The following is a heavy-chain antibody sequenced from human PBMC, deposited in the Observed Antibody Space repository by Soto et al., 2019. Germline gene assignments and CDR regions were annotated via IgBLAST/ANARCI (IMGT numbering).Heavy chain of an antibody. V-gene: IGHV4-39*01. J-gene: IGHJ4*02. D-gene: IGHD3-9*01. CDR3: ARLEGLATISYYFDF. Sequence: TSETLSLTCSVSDDSIKSDKYYWGWIRQPPGKGLEWIGSIYYRGNAYYNPSLQTRVTISLDKSKSQFSLKLNSVTAADSAVYFCARLEGLATISYYFDFLGPGSLVTVSS. CDR2: IYYRGNA. CDR1: DDSIKSDKYY.